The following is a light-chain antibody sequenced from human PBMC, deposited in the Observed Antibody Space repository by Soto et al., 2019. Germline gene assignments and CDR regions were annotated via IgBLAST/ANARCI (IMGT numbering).Light chain of an antibody. Sequence: EIVLTQSPGTLSLSPGERATLSCRASQSVRSSYLAWYQQKPGQAPRLLIYGPSSRATGIADRFSGSGSGTDFTLTINRLEPEDFAVYYCQQYGSSPPEYTFGQGTKLEIK. CDR3: QQYGSSPPEYT. V-gene: IGKV3-20*01. CDR1: QSVRSSY. J-gene: IGKJ2*01. CDR2: GPS.